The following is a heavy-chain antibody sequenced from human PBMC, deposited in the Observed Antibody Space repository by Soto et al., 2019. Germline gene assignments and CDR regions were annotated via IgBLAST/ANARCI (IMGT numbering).Heavy chain of an antibody. Sequence: QVQLVESGGGVVQPGRSLRLSCAASGFTFSSYGMHWVRQAPGKGLEWVAVISYDGSNKYYADSVKGRFTISRDNSKNTLYLQMNSLRAEDTAVYYCAKDEVGGSYRTFDYWGQGTLVTVSS. D-gene: IGHD1-26*01. CDR3: AKDEVGGSYRTFDY. J-gene: IGHJ4*02. V-gene: IGHV3-30*18. CDR1: GFTFSSYG. CDR2: ISYDGSNK.